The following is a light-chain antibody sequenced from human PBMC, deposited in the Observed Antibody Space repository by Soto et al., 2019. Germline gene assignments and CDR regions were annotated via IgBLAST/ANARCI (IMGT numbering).Light chain of an antibody. CDR3: SSYTTSNTWV. CDR2: GVS. V-gene: IGLV2-14*03. J-gene: IGLJ3*02. Sequence: QSALTQPPSASGSPGQSVTISCTGSSNDVGAFNYVSWYRHSPGEAPKVLIRGVSIRPSGVSIRFSASKSANTASLTISGLQAEDEALYYCSSYTTSNTWVFGGGTQLTVL. CDR1: SNDVGAFNY.